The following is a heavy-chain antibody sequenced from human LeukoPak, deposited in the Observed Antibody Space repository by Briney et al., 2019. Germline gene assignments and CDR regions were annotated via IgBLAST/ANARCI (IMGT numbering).Heavy chain of an antibody. CDR1: GITFSSYG. Sequence: QTGGSLRLSCAASGITFSSYGMHWVRQAPGKGLEWVAVIWYDGSNKYYADSVKGRFTISRDNSKNTLYLQMNSLRAEDTAVYYCARESVVGGYDLDYWGQETLVTVSS. CDR3: ARESVVGGYDLDY. CDR2: IWYDGSNK. V-gene: IGHV3-33*08. D-gene: IGHD5-12*01. J-gene: IGHJ4*02.